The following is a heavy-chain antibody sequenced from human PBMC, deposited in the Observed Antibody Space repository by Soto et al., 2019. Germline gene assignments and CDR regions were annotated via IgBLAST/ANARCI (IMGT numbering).Heavy chain of an antibody. D-gene: IGHD4-4*01. CDR3: SREVDSNDNDY. Sequence: QVQLVESGGGVVQPGRSLRLSCAASGFTFSSYGMHWVRQAPGKGLEWVAVIWYDGSNKYYADSVKGRFTISRDNSKNTLYLQMNSLRSEDTAVYYCSREVDSNDNDYWGQGTLVTVSS. V-gene: IGHV3-33*01. CDR2: IWYDGSNK. CDR1: GFTFSSYG. J-gene: IGHJ4*02.